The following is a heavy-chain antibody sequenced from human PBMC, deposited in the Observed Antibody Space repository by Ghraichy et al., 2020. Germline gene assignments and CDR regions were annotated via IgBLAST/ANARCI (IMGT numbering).Heavy chain of an antibody. CDR1: GGSISSYY. CDR3: ARFGTIAAADY. CDR2: IYYSGST. D-gene: IGHD6-13*01. Sequence: ESLNISCTVSGGSISSYYWSWIRQPPGKGLEWIGYIYYSGSTNYNPSLKSRVTISVDTSKNQFSLKLSSVTAADTAVYYCARFGTIAAADYWGQGTLVTVSS. V-gene: IGHV4-59*01. J-gene: IGHJ4*02.